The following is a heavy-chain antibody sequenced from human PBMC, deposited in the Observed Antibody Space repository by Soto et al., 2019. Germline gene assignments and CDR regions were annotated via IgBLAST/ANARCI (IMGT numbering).Heavy chain of an antibody. CDR2: ISAYDGNT. CDR1: GYTFTIYG. D-gene: IGHD3-10*01. V-gene: IGHV1-18*01. Sequence: GASVKVFSKSPGYTFTIYGISWVRHAPGQGLEWMGWISAYDGNTNYAQKLQGRVTMTTDTSTSTAYMELRSLRSDDTAVYYCARVYCYGSGSYAGDYYYYMDVWGKGTTVTVSS. J-gene: IGHJ6*03. CDR3: ARVYCYGSGSYAGDYYYYMDV.